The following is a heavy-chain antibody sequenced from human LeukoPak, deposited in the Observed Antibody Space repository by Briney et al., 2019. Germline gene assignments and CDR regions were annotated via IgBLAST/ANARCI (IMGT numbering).Heavy chain of an antibody. CDR2: INSDGSTI. CDR3: ARGDGMDV. CDR1: GFTFSSYW. Sequence: GGSLRLSCAASGFTFSSYWMHWVRQVPGKGLVWVSRINSDGSTISYADSVKGRITISRDNAKNTLYLQMNSLKAEDTAVYYCARGDGMDVWGQGTTVTVSS. V-gene: IGHV3-74*01. J-gene: IGHJ6*02.